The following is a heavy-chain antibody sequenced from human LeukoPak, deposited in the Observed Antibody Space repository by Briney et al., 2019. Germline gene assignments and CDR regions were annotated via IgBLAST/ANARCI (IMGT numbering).Heavy chain of an antibody. V-gene: IGHV3-21*01. CDR2: ISSSSSYI. D-gene: IGHD3-9*01. CDR3: ARAEILTGPDAFDI. Sequence: GGSLRLSCAASGFTFSSYSMNWVRQAPGKGLEWASSISSSSSYIYYADSVKGRFTISRDNAKNSLYLQMNSLRAEDTAVYYCARAEILTGPDAFDIWGQGTMVTVSS. CDR1: GFTFSSYS. J-gene: IGHJ3*02.